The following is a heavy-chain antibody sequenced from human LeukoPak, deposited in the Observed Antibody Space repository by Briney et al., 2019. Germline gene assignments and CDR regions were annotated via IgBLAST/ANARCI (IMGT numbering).Heavy chain of an antibody. CDR1: GGSISIDTFY. CDR2: INHRGST. J-gene: IGHJ4*02. V-gene: IGHV4-39*07. Sequence: SETLSLTCTVSGGSISIDTFYWGWIRQPPGKGLEWIGEINHRGSTNLNPSLKSRVTLSVDTSKHQFSLKLTSMTAADAAVYYCASSVGSTDYWGQGTLVTVSS. CDR3: ASSVGSTDY. D-gene: IGHD1-26*01.